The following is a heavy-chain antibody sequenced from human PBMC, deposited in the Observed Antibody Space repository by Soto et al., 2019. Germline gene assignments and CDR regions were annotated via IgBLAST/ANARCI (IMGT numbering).Heavy chain of an antibody. J-gene: IGHJ6*02. Sequence: VKVSCKASGGTFSSYAISWVRQAPGQGLEWMGGIIPIFGTANYAQKFQGRVTITADESTSTAYMELSSLRSEDTAVYYCARAVGHIVVVTHTRSYGMDVWGQGTTVTVSS. V-gene: IGHV1-69*01. CDR1: GGTFSSYA. CDR3: ARAVGHIVVVTHTRSYGMDV. CDR2: IIPIFGTA. D-gene: IGHD2-21*02.